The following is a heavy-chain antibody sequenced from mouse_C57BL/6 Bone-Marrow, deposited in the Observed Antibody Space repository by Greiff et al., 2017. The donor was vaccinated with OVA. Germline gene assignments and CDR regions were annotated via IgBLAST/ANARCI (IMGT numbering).Heavy chain of an antibody. CDR2: ISYSGST. Sequence: VQLKESGPGMVKPSQSLSLTCTVTGYSITSGYDWHWIRHFPGNKLEWMGYISYSGSTNYNPSLKSRISITHDTSKNHFFLKLNSVTTEDTATYYCAREGYYEGYYAMDYWGQGTSVTVSS. CDR3: AREGYYEGYYAMDY. J-gene: IGHJ4*01. V-gene: IGHV3-1*01. D-gene: IGHD1-1*01. CDR1: GYSITSGYD.